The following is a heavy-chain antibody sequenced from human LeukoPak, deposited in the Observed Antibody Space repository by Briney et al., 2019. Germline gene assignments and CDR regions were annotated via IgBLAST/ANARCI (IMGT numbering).Heavy chain of an antibody. Sequence: KPSETLSLTCAVYGGSFSGYYWSWIRQPPGKGLEWIGEINHSGSTNYNPSLKSRVTISVDTSKNQFSLKLSSVTAADTAVYYCARGDPSGFWSGYLAGYYYYGMDVWGQGTTVTVSS. V-gene: IGHV4-34*01. CDR1: GGSFSGYY. CDR2: INHSGST. D-gene: IGHD3-3*01. CDR3: ARGDPSGFWSGYLAGYYYYGMDV. J-gene: IGHJ6*02.